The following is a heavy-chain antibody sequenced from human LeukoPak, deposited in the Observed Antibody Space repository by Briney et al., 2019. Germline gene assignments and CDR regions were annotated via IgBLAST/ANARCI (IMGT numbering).Heavy chain of an antibody. CDR2: IWYDGSNK. CDR3: AREDYYDSSGYYFRGPSIPQGIDY. V-gene: IGHV3-33*01. D-gene: IGHD3-22*01. Sequence: SGGSLRLSCAASGFTFSSYGMHWVRQAPGKGLEWVAVIWYDGSNKYYADSVKGRFTISRDNSKNTLYLQMNSLRAEDTAVYYCAREDYYDSSGYYFRGPSIPQGIDYWGQGTLVTVSS. CDR1: GFTFSSYG. J-gene: IGHJ4*02.